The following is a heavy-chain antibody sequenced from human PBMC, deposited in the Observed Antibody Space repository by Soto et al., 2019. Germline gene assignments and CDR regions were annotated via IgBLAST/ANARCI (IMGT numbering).Heavy chain of an antibody. D-gene: IGHD3-10*01. CDR3: ANTRGVGLYYGMDV. V-gene: IGHV3-23*01. Sequence: GGSLRLSCAATGFTFRSFAMSWVRQAPGKGLEWVSAISGSGDTTYYADSVKGRFTISRDNSKNTLYLQMNSLRAEDTAVYYCANTRGVGLYYGMDVWGRGTTVTVSS. CDR2: ISGSGDTT. CDR1: GFTFRSFA. J-gene: IGHJ6*02.